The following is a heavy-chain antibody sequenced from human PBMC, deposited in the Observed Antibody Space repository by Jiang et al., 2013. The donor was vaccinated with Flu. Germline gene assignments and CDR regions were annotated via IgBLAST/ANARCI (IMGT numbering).Heavy chain of an antibody. Sequence: VQLLESGGGVVQPGRSLRLSCAASGFTFSSYGMHWVRQAPGKGLEWVAVIWYDGSNKYYADSVKGRFTISRDNSKNTLYLQMNSLRAEDTAVYYCARAKGGWVAFDIWGQGTMVDRLF. J-gene: IGHJ3*02. CDR2: IWYDGSNK. CDR1: GFTFSSYG. CDR3: ARAKGGWVAFDI. D-gene: IGHD3-16*01. V-gene: IGHV3-33*01.